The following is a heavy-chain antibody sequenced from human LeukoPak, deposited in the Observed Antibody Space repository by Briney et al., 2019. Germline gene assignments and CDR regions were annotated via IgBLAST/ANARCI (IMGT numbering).Heavy chain of an antibody. D-gene: IGHD6-19*01. J-gene: IGHJ5*02. CDR2: TYQRSKWYN. CDR3: ARVNLYSSGWYLDWFDP. CDR1: GDSVSINSAA. Sequence: SQTLSLTCAISGDSVSINSAAWNWIRQSPSRGLEWLGRTYQRSKWYNDYAVSVKSRITINPDISKNQFSLQLNSVTPEDTAVYYCARVNLYSSGWYLDWFDPWGQGTLVTVSS. V-gene: IGHV6-1*01.